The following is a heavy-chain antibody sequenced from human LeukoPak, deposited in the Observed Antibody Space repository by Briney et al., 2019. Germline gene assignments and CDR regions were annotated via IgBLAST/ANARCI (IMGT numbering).Heavy chain of an antibody. CDR1: GFTFSSYG. J-gene: IGHJ4*02. D-gene: IGHD2-15*01. V-gene: IGHV3-23*01. CDR3: SGGSCYADY. CDR2: ISGSGGST. Sequence: GGSLRLSCAASGFTFSSYGMSWVRQAPGKGLEWVSAISGSGGSTYYADSVKGRFTISRDNSKNTLYLQMNSLRAEDTAVYYCSGGSCYADYWGQGTLVTVSS.